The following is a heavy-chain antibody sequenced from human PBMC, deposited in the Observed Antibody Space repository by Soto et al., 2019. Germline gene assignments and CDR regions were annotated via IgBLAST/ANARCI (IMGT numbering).Heavy chain of an antibody. Sequence: EVRLVESGGGLVKPGGFLRLSCAASGFNFNSYTINWVRQAPGKRLGWLSSISSSGYIFSTDSVRGRFTISRDNAKNSVYLQIISLRAEDTAVYFCARDCSGGSCYPGMDVWGQGTTVTVSS. CDR2: ISSSGYI. CDR3: ARDCSGGSCYPGMDV. J-gene: IGHJ6*02. CDR1: GFNFNSYT. D-gene: IGHD2-15*01. V-gene: IGHV3-21*01.